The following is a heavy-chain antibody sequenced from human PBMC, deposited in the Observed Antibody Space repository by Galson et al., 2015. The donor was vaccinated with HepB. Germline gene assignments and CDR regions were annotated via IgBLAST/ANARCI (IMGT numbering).Heavy chain of an antibody. J-gene: IGHJ4*02. CDR3: AKDRHYEFWFYYFDY. CDR2: ISGSGHST. CDR1: GFTFSSYA. D-gene: IGHD3-3*01. V-gene: IGHV3-23*01. Sequence: SLRLSCAASGFTFSSYAMTWVRQAPGEGLEWVSAISGSGHSTYYADSVKGRFTISRDNSKNTLYLQMNSLRAEDTAVYYCAKDRHYEFWFYYFDYWGQGTLVTVSS.